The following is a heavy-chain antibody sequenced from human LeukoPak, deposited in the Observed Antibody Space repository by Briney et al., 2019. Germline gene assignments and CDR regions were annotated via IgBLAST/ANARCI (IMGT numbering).Heavy chain of an antibody. CDR3: ARVEGIYCGGDCYPDY. V-gene: IGHV1-69*04. CDR2: IIPILGIA. Sequence: SVKVSCKASGGTFSSYAISWVRQAPGQGLEWMGRIIPILGIANYAQKFQGRVTITADKSTSTAYMELSSLRSEDTAVYYCARVEGIYCGGDCYPDYWGQGTLVTVSS. CDR1: GGTFSSYA. D-gene: IGHD2-21*02. J-gene: IGHJ4*02.